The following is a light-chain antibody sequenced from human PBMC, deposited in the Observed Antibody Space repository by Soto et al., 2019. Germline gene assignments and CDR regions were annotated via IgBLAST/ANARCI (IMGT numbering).Light chain of an antibody. CDR1: QSVSSY. V-gene: IGKV3-11*01. CDR3: QQRSNWPRGT. CDR2: DAS. Sequence: EIVLTQSPATLSLSPGERATLSCRASQSVSSYLAWYQQKPGQAPRLLIYDASNRATGIPARFSGSGSGTYFTLTISSLETEDFAVYYCQQRSNWPRGTFGQGTKLEIK. J-gene: IGKJ2*02.